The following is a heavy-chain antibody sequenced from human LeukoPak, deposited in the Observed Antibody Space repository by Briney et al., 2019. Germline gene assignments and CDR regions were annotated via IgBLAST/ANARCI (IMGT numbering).Heavy chain of an antibody. Sequence: PSETLSLTCAVYGGSFSGYYWSWIRQPPGKGLEWIGEINHSGSTNYNPSLKSRVTISVDTSKNQFSLKLSSVTAADTAVYYCARSWLGSAFDIWGQGTMVTVSS. CDR3: ARSWLGSAFDI. V-gene: IGHV4-34*01. D-gene: IGHD2-15*01. CDR1: GGSFSGYY. J-gene: IGHJ3*02. CDR2: INHSGST.